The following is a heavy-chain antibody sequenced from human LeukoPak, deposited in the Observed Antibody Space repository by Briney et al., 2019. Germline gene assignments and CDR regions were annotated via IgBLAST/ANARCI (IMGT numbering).Heavy chain of an antibody. V-gene: IGHV5-51*01. CDR2: IYPGDSDT. CDR3: ARHYCSSTSCYPSDY. D-gene: IGHD2-2*01. CDR1: GSRFTSYW. Sequence: GASLQISFQGSGSRFTSYWIGWGRRLPGKGVGWRGSIYPGDSDTRYSPSFQGQVTISADKSISTAYLQWSSLKASDTAMYYCARHYCSSTSCYPSDYWGQGTLVTVSS. J-gene: IGHJ4*02.